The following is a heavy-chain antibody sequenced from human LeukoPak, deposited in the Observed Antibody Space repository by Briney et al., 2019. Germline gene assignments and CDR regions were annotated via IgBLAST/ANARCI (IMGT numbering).Heavy chain of an antibody. CDR3: ARHSKTGGDAFDI. Sequence: PSETLSLTCTVPGGSISSYYRSWIRQPPGKGLEWSGYIYYSGSTNYNPSLKSRVTISVDTSKNQFSLKLSSVTAADTAVYYCARHSKTGGDAFDIWGQGTMVTVSS. CDR2: IYYSGST. CDR1: GGSISSYY. D-gene: IGHD7-27*01. V-gene: IGHV4-59*08. J-gene: IGHJ3*02.